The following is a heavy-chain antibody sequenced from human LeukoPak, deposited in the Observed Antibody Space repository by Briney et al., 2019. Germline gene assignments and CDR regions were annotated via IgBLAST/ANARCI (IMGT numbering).Heavy chain of an antibody. CDR2: IRYDGSNK. J-gene: IGHJ4*02. CDR1: GFTFSSYG. CDR3: AKARRPPPARFDY. Sequence: GGSLRRSCAASGFTFSSYGMHWVRQAPGKGLEWVAFIRYDGSNKYYADSVKGRFTISRDNSKNTLYLQMNSLRAEDTAVYYCAKARRPPPARFDYSGQGTLVTVSS. V-gene: IGHV3-30*02.